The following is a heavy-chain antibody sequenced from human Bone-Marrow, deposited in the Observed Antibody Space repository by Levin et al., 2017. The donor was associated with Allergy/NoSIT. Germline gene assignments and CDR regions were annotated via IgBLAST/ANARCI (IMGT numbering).Heavy chain of an antibody. J-gene: IGHJ4*02. D-gene: IGHD2-15*01. CDR3: TRDSSVAHFDC. Sequence: QPGGSLRLSCAASGFSFNTYTMHWVRQAPGKGLEWVAFIRYNGNERYYADSVKGRFTVSRDTSTNTLYLHMNSLRAEDTAIYYCTRDSSVAHFDCWGQGTLVTVSS. CDR2: IRYNGNER. V-gene: IGHV3-30*02. CDR1: GFSFNTYT.